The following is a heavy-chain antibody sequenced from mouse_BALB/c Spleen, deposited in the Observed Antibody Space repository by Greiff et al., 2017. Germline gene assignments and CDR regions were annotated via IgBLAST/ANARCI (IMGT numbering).Heavy chain of an antibody. Sequence: QVQLQQPGAELVKPGASVKLSCKASGYTFTSYWMHWVKQRPGQGLEWIGEIDPSDSYTNYNQKFKGKATLTVDKSSSTAYMQLSSLTSEDSAVYYCARSYGITTDYFDYWGQGTTLTVSS. J-gene: IGHJ2*01. CDR2: IDPSDSYT. D-gene: IGHD1-1*01. CDR3: ARSYGITTDYFDY. CDR1: GYTFTSYW. V-gene: IGHV1-69*02.